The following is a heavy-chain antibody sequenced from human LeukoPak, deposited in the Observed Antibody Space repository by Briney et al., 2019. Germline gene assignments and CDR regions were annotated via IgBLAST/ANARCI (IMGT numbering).Heavy chain of an antibody. CDR3: ARRLRGFDS. J-gene: IGHJ5*01. CDR1: GGSVSSSSYY. D-gene: IGHD5-12*01. Sequence: SETLSLTCTVSGGSVSSSSYYWGWIRRPPGKGLEWIGSVYYSGSTYYNPSLKSRVTISVDTSKNQFSLKLSSVTAADTALYYCARRLRGFDSWGQGTLVTVSS. V-gene: IGHV4-39*01. CDR2: VYYSGST.